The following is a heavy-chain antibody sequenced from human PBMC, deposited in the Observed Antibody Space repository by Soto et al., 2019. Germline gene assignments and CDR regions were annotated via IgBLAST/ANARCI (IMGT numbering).Heavy chain of an antibody. Sequence: SETLSLTCTVSGGSISSSSYYWGWIRQPPGKGLEWIGSIYYSGSTYYNPSLKSRVTISVDTSKNQFSLKLSSVTAADTAVYYCARQSPMVRGVITVDYWGQGTLVTVSS. CDR1: GGSISSSSYY. CDR3: ARQSPMVRGVITVDY. D-gene: IGHD3-10*01. J-gene: IGHJ4*02. V-gene: IGHV4-39*01. CDR2: IYYSGST.